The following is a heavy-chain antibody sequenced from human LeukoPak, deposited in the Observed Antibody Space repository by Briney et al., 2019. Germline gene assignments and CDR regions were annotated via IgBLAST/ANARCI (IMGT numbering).Heavy chain of an antibody. CDR3: ARGIIRYYDILTGYYGRENYLDY. V-gene: IGHV1-8*01. Sequence: GASVKVSCKASGYTFTSYDINWVRQATGQGLEWMGWMNPNSGNTGYAQKFQGRVTMTRNTSISTAYMELSSLRSEDTAVYYCARGIIRYYDILTGYYGRENYLDYWGQGTLVTVSS. CDR1: GYTFTSYD. CDR2: MNPNSGNT. D-gene: IGHD3-9*01. J-gene: IGHJ4*02.